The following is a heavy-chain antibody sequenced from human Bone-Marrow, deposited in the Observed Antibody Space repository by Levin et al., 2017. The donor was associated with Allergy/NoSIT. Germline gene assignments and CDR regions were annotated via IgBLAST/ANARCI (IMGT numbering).Heavy chain of an antibody. J-gene: IGHJ5*02. D-gene: IGHD2-15*01. Sequence: LSLTCAASGFPFSSYAMSWVRQAPGKGLEWVSAISGSGGSTYYADSVKGRFTISRDNSKNTLYLQMNSLRAEDTAVYYCAKGTVVVVAATGNQGNWFDPWGQGTLVTVSS. CDR1: GFPFSSYA. CDR2: ISGSGGST. V-gene: IGHV3-23*01. CDR3: AKGTVVVVAATGNQGNWFDP.